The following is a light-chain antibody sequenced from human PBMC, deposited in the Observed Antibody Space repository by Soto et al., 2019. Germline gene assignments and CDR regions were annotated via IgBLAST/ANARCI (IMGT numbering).Light chain of an antibody. CDR2: GAS. Sequence: EIVMTQSPATLSVSPGERVTLSCRASQSVSIDLAWYQQKPGQAPRLLIFGASTRAPGIPARLSGSGSGTEFSLTISSLQSEDLAIYYCQQYSNWPPWTYGQGTKVDIK. CDR3: QQYSNWPPWT. CDR1: QSVSID. J-gene: IGKJ1*01. V-gene: IGKV3-15*01.